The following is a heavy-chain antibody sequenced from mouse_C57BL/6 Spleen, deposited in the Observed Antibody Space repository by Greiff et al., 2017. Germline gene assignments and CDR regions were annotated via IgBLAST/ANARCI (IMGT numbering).Heavy chain of an antibody. J-gene: IGHJ3*01. V-gene: IGHV3-6*01. CDR3: AQTMVTTEFAY. CDR1: GYSITSGYF. D-gene: IGHD2-2*01. CDR2: ISYDGSN. Sequence: VQLKESGPGLVKPSQSLSLTCSVTGYSITSGYFWNWNRQYPGNQLEWMGYISYDGSNNYKQSLKNRISITRDTSKNQFFLNLKSVTTEDTATYYVAQTMVTTEFAYWGQGTLVTVSA.